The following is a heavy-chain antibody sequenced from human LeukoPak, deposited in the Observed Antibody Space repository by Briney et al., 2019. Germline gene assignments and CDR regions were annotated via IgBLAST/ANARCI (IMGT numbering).Heavy chain of an antibody. V-gene: IGHV4-30-2*01. CDR3: AREVRIAAAGREGVFDY. D-gene: IGHD6-13*01. CDR1: DGSISSGGYS. J-gene: IGHJ4*02. CDR2: IYHSGST. Sequence: PSETLSLTCAVSDGSISSGGYSWSWIRQPPGKGLEWIGYIYHSGSTYYNPSLKSRVIISVDRSKNQFSLKLSSVTAADTAVYYCAREVRIAAAGREGVFDYWGQGTLVTVSS.